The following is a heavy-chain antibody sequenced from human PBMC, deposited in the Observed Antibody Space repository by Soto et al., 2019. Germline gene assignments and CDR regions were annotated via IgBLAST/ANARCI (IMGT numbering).Heavy chain of an antibody. J-gene: IGHJ3*02. D-gene: IGHD2-15*01. CDR2: ISSSSSYI. V-gene: IGHV3-21*01. CDR1: GFTFSSYS. Sequence: GGSLRLSCAASGFTFSSYSMNWVRQAPGKGLEWVSSISSSSSYIYYADSVKGRFTISRDNAKNSLYLQMNSLRAEDTAVYYCARAYGGTDAFDIWGQGTMVTVSS. CDR3: ARAYGGTDAFDI.